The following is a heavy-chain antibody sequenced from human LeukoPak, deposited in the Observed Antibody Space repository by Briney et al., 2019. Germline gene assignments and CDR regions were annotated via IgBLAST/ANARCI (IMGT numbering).Heavy chain of an antibody. J-gene: IGHJ4*02. CDR3: AKVSLPPSRQWLGLFDY. CDR1: GFTFRSYA. D-gene: IGHD6-19*01. Sequence: PGGSLRLSCAASGFTFRSYAMSWVRQAPGKGLEWVSSISGGGGDTSYADSVKGRFTISRDNSKNTLYLQMNSLRAEDTAVYYCAKVSLPPSRQWLGLFDYWGQGTLVTVSS. CDR2: ISGGGGDT. V-gene: IGHV3-23*01.